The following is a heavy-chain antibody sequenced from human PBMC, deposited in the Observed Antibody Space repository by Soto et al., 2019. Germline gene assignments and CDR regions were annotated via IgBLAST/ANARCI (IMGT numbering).Heavy chain of an antibody. V-gene: IGHV4-4*07. Sequence: SETLSLTCTVSGGSISNYYWSWIRQPAGKGLEWIGRIYTSESPDYNPSLKSRVTMSVDTSKNQVSLKLSSLTAADTAVYYCVLCATAGYFDLWGRGTLVTVPS. CDR3: VLCATAGYFDL. J-gene: IGHJ2*01. CDR2: IYTSESP. CDR1: GGSISNYY.